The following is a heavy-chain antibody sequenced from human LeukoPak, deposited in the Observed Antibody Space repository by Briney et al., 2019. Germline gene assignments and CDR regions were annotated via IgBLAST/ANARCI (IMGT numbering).Heavy chain of an antibody. J-gene: IGHJ4*02. V-gene: IGHV3-23*01. D-gene: IGHD2-15*01. CDR2: ISGSGGST. CDR1: GFTFSSYA. Sequence: GGSLRLPCAASGFTFSSYAMSWVRQAAGKGLEWVSAISGSGGSTYYADSVKGRFTISRGNSKNTLYLQMNSLRAEDTAVYYCAKEGFYCSGGSCYPDYWGQGTLVTVSS. CDR3: AKEGFYCSGGSCYPDY.